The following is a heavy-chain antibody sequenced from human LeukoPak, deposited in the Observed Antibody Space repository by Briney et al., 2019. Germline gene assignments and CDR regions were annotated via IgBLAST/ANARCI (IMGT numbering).Heavy chain of an antibody. Sequence: KASETLSLTCTVSGGSISSSSYYWGWIRQPPGKGLEWIGGIYYSGSTYYNPSLKRRVTISVDTSKNQFSLKLGSMTAADTAVYYCARHGNPTYYYYYYYMDVWGKGTTVTVSS. CDR3: ARHGNPTYYYYYYYMDV. V-gene: IGHV4-39*01. D-gene: IGHD4-23*01. J-gene: IGHJ6*03. CDR2: IYYSGST. CDR1: GGSISSSSYY.